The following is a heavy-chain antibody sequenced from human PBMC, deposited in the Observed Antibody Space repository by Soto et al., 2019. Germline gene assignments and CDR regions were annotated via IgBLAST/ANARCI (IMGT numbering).Heavy chain of an antibody. Sequence: PGGSLRLSCAASGFVLSPYWMSWVRQAPGKGLEWVANIKQDGSEKYYVDSAKGRFTISRDNAQSTLYLQMDSLRAEDTAVYYCARGPQGYHLLSNNWSDPWGQGTLVTVSS. V-gene: IGHV3-7*01. D-gene: IGHD2-2*01. CDR2: IKQDGSEK. CDR3: ARGPQGYHLLSNNWSDP. J-gene: IGHJ5*02. CDR1: GFVLSPYW.